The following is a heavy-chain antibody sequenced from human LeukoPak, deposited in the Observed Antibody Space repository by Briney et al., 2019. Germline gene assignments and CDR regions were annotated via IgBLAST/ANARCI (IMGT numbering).Heavy chain of an antibody. CDR2: INDNGAGT. D-gene: IGHD2-2*01. J-gene: IGHJ4*02. CDR3: AKDSRCSSTSCPPPFFDY. CDR1: GFTFSSYA. V-gene: IGHV3-23*01. Sequence: GGSLRLSCAASGFTFSSYAMSWVRQAPGKGLKWVSTINDNGAGTYYADSVKGRFTISRDNSKNTLYLQMNSLRAEDTAVYYCAKDSRCSSTSCPPPFFDYWGQGTLVTVSS.